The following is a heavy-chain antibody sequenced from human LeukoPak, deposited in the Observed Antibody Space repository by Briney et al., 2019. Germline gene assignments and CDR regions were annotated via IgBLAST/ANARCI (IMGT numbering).Heavy chain of an antibody. CDR2: IYYSGST. V-gene: IGHV4-31*03. Sequence: SQTLSLTCTVSGGSISSGGYSWSWIRQHPGKGLEWIGYIYYSGSTYYNLSLKSRVTISVDTSKNQFSLKLSSVTAADTAVYYCARDSTRNYYDSSGHTIWAFDIWGQGTMVTVSS. CDR3: ARDSTRNYYDSSGHTIWAFDI. D-gene: IGHD3-22*01. J-gene: IGHJ3*02. CDR1: GGSISSGGYS.